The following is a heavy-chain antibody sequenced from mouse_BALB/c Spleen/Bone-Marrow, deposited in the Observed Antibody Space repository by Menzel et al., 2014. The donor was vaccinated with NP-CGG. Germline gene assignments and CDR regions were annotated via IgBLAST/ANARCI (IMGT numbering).Heavy chain of an antibody. Sequence: LQQSGSELVRPGASVKLSCKASGYTFTSYWMHWVKQRSGQGLEWIGNIYPGSGSTNYDEKFKSKATLTVDTSSSTAYMQLSGLTSEDSAAYYCTNHYFDYWGQGTTLTVSS. J-gene: IGHJ2*01. CDR3: TNHYFDY. CDR2: IYPGSGST. CDR1: GYTFTSYW. V-gene: IGHV1S22*01.